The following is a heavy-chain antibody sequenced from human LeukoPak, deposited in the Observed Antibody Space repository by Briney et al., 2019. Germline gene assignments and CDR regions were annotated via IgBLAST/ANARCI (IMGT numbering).Heavy chain of an antibody. V-gene: IGHV1-24*01. CDR1: GYTLTELS. CDR3: AIASGYYSDAFDI. D-gene: IGHD3-22*01. Sequence: ASVKVSCKVSGYTLTELSMHWVRQAPGKGLEWMGGFDPEDGETIYAQKFQGRVTMTEDTSTDTAYMELGSLRSEDTAVYYCAIASGYYSDAFDIWGQGTMVTVSS. J-gene: IGHJ3*02. CDR2: FDPEDGET.